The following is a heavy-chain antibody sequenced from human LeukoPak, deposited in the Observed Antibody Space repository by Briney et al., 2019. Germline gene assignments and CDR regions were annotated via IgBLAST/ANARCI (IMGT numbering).Heavy chain of an antibody. CDR3: ARVRGGSGRSYAADAFDI. CDR1: GFTFSNYW. CDR2: IYNDGSST. Sequence: GGSLRLSCAASGFTFSNYWMHWVRQAPGKGLVWVSRIYNDGSSTSYADSVKGRFTISRDNAKSTLYLQMNSLRAEDAAVYYCARVRGGSGRSYAADAFDIWGQGTMVTVSS. D-gene: IGHD1-26*01. J-gene: IGHJ3*02. V-gene: IGHV3-74*01.